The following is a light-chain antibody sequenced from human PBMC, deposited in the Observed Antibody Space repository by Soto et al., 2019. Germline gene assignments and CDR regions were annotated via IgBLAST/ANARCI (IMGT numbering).Light chain of an antibody. CDR1: SSDVGGYNY. Sequence: QSALTQPASVSGSPGQSITISCTGTSSDVGGYNYVSWYQQHPGKAHKLMIYEVSNRPSGVSNRFSGSKSGNTASLTISGLQAEDEADYYCSSYTSSRLDYVFGTGTKLTVL. CDR3: SSYTSSRLDYV. CDR2: EVS. V-gene: IGLV2-14*01. J-gene: IGLJ1*01.